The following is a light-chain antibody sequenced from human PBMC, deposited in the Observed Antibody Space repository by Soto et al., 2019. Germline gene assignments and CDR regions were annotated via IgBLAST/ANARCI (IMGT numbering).Light chain of an antibody. CDR3: QQYNSYPWT. J-gene: IGKJ1*01. CDR1: QSISSW. Sequence: DIQMTQSPSTLSASVGDRVTITCRASQSISSWLAWYQQKPGKAPKRLIYKASSLESGVPSRFSGSGSGTEFTLTISSLQPDDFATYYCQQYNSYPWTFGQGTKVDIK. V-gene: IGKV1-5*03. CDR2: KAS.